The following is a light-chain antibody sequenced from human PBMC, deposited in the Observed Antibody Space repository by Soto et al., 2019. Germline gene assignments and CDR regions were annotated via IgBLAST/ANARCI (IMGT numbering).Light chain of an antibody. J-gene: IGKJ4*01. CDR1: QSVRSY. CDR3: QQRSTWPPT. V-gene: IGKV3-11*01. CDR2: DAS. Sequence: TLSLSPGERATLSCRASQSVRSYLAWYQQRSGQAPRLLMFDASHRATGIPARFSGSGSGTDFTLTISSLEPEDFAVYYCQQRSTWPPTFGGGTKVEIK.